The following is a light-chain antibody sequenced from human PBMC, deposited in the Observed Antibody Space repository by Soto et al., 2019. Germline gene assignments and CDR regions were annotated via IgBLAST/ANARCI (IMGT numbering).Light chain of an antibody. V-gene: IGKV3-20*01. CDR3: QQYGNSPYT. J-gene: IGKJ2*01. CDR2: SAS. CDR1: QTVTRSY. Sequence: EIVLTQSPCTLSLSPGERATLSCRASQTVTRSYLAWCQQKPGQAPRLLIYSASSRATGIPDRFSGSGSGTDFTLTISRLEPEDFAVYYCQQYGNSPYTFGQGTKVDIK.